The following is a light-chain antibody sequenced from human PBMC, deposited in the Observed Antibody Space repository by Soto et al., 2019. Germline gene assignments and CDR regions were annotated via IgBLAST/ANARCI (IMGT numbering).Light chain of an antibody. V-gene: IGKV1-5*01. J-gene: IGKJ1*01. Sequence: DIQMTRAPSTLSPSVGDTVTITYRPSRSVSIWLAWYQKKPGKAPQVLIWDASTLQRGVPSRFSGSGSGTEFTLTISSLQPDDFATYYCQHYNVYPWTFGQGTKVDI. CDR3: QHYNVYPWT. CDR1: RSVSIW. CDR2: DAS.